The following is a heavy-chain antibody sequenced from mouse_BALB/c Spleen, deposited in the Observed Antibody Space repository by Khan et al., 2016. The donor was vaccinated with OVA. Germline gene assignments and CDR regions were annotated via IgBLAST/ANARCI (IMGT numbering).Heavy chain of an antibody. CDR1: GYSITSGYG. CDR3: ARTARIKY. D-gene: IGHD1-2*01. Sequence: EVQLVESGPGLVKPSQSLSLTCTVTGYSITSGYGWNWIRQFPGNKLEWMGYISYMGSTNYNPSLKSRISITRDTSKNQFFLQLNSVTTEDTATYYCARTARIKYWGQGTTLTVSS. CDR2: ISYMGST. J-gene: IGHJ2*01. V-gene: IGHV3-2*02.